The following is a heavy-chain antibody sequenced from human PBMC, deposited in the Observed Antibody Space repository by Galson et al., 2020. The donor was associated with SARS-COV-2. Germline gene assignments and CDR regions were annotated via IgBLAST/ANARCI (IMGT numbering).Heavy chain of an antibody. CDR3: ARAQAVGATLFDY. V-gene: IGHV4-30-4*01. CDR1: GGSISSDDFY. J-gene: IGHJ4*02. CDR2: IYYSAST. D-gene: IGHD1-26*01. Sequence: SETLFLTCTVSGGSISSDDFYWSWIRQSPGKGLEYIGYIYYSASTDYNPSLKSRLTMSVDTSKNQFSLKLSSVTAADTAVYYCARAQAVGATLFDYWGQGTLVTVSS.